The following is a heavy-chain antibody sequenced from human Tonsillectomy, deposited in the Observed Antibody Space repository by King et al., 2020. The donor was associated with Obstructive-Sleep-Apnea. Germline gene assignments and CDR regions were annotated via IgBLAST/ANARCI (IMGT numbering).Heavy chain of an antibody. D-gene: IGHD5-18*01. CDR3: AKRVDTAMVFDY. CDR1: GFTFSNYA. V-gene: IGHV3-23*04. CDR2: MNTGGGTT. Sequence: LVESGGGLVQPGGSLRLSCAASGFTFSNYAMSCVGQAPGKGLEWVSAMNTGGGTTYYADAVKGRLTISRDNSKNTLYLQMNSLRAEATAVYYCAKRVDTAMVFDYWGQGTLVTVSS. J-gene: IGHJ4*02.